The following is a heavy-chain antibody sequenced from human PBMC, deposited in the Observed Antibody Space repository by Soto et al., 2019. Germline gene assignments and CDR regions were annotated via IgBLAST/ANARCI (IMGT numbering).Heavy chain of an antibody. J-gene: IGHJ6*03. CDR1: GGTFSSYT. V-gene: IGHV1-69*04. CDR2: IIPILGIA. Sequence: SVKVSCKASGGTFSSYTISWVRQAPGQGLEWMGRIIPILGIANYAQKFQGRVTITADKSTSTAYMELSSLRSEDTAVYYCAREPYRTRSGGSPKLPYYSYYMYFCAKGTTVPVS. CDR3: AREPYRTRSGGSPKLPYYSYYMYF. D-gene: IGHD2-15*01.